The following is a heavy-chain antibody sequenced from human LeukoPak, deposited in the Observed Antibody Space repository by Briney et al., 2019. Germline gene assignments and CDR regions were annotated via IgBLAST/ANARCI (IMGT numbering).Heavy chain of an antibody. D-gene: IGHD1-26*01. J-gene: IGHJ4*02. CDR3: ARSGGTWSYNY. CDR1: GGSISSYY. V-gene: IGHV4-4*07. Sequence: TSETLSLTCTVSGGSISSYYWSWIRQPAGKGLEWIGRIYTSGSTNYNPSLKSRVTMSVDTSKNQFSLRLTSVTAADTAVYYCARSGGTWSYNYWGKGTLVTVSS. CDR2: IYTSGST.